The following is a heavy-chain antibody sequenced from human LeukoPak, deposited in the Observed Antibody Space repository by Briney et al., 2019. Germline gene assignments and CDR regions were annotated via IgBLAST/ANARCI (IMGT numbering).Heavy chain of an antibody. CDR1: GFTFSSYS. Sequence: GGSLRLSCAASGFTFSSYSMNWVRQAPGKGLEGVSSISSSSSYIYYADSVKGRFTISRDNAKNSLYLQMNSLRAEDTAVYYCARAWAVPAANNFDYWGQGTLVTVPS. J-gene: IGHJ4*02. D-gene: IGHD2-2*01. CDR2: ISSSSSYI. V-gene: IGHV3-21*01. CDR3: ARAWAVPAANNFDY.